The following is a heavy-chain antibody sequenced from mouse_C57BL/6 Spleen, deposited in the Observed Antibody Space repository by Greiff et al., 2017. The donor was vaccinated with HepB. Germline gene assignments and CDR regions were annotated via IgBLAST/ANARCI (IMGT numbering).Heavy chain of an antibody. Sequence: VQLQQPGAELVRPGSSVKLSCKASGYTFTSYWMHWVKQRPIQGLEWIGNIDPSDSETHYNQKFKDKATLTVDKSSSTAYMQLSSLTSEDSAVYYCARAYYYGSSPDYFDYWGQGTTLTVSS. J-gene: IGHJ2*01. V-gene: IGHV1-52*01. CDR1: GYTFTSYW. CDR3: ARAYYYGSSPDYFDY. D-gene: IGHD1-1*01. CDR2: IDPSDSET.